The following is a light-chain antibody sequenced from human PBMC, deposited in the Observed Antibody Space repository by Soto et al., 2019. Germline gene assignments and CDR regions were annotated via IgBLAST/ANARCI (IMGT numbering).Light chain of an antibody. CDR1: QSVSTN. CDR2: GAS. CDR3: QQYNNWPLS. V-gene: IGKV3-15*01. J-gene: IGKJ4*01. Sequence: EIVMTQSPVTLSVSPGERATLSCRASQSVSTNLAWFHQKPAQAPRLLIYGASTRATGIPARFSGSGSGTEFTLTISSLQSADFAVYYCQQYNNWPLSFGGGTKGDI.